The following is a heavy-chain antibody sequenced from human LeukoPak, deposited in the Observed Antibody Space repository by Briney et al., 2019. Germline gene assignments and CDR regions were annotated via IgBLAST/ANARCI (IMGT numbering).Heavy chain of an antibody. CDR1: GFTFSSYA. CDR3: AKKGLDSSGWYDWYFDL. CDR2: ISYDGSNK. V-gene: IGHV3-30-3*02. J-gene: IGHJ2*01. Sequence: QPGGSLRLSCAASGFTFSSYALHWVRQAPGKGLEWVAVISYDGSNKYYADSVKGRFTISRDNSKNTLYLQMNSLRAEDTAVYYCAKKGLDSSGWYDWYFDLWGRGTLVTVSS. D-gene: IGHD6-19*01.